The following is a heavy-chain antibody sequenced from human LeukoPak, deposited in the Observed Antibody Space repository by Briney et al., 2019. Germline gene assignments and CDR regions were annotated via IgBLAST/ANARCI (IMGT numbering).Heavy chain of an antibody. Sequence: GSSLRLLCAACGFTLNSYAMHWLRQAPDKGLEGVAVISYDGSNKHYADSVKGRFTISRDNSKNTLYLQMNSLRAEDTAVYYCATLPDDSSGYSLDYWGQGTLVTVSS. CDR1: GFTLNSYA. J-gene: IGHJ4*02. CDR2: ISYDGSNK. CDR3: ATLPDDSSGYSLDY. D-gene: IGHD3-22*01. V-gene: IGHV3-30-3*01.